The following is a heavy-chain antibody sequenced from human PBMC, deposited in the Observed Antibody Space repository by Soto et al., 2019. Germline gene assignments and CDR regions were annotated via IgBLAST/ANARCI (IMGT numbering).Heavy chain of an antibody. CDR2: IIPILGIA. CDR1: GGTFSSYT. CDR3: ARASKLRYYGSGSYYKGLDDAFDI. V-gene: IGHV1-69*02. J-gene: IGHJ3*02. D-gene: IGHD3-10*01. Sequence: GASVKVSCKASGGTFSSYTISWVRQAPGQGLEWMGRIIPILGIANYAQKFQGRVTITADKSTSTAYMELSSLRSEDTAVYYCARASKLRYYGSGSYYKGLDDAFDIWG.